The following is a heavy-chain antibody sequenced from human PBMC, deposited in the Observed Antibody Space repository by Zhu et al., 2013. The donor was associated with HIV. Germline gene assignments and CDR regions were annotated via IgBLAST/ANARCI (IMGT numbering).Heavy chain of an antibody. CDR2: INPNSGGT. CDR1: GYTFTGYY. D-gene: IGHD1-26*01. J-gene: IGHJ5*02. Sequence: QVQLVQSGAEVKKPGASVKVSCKASGYTFTGYYMHWVRQAPGQGLEWMGWINPNSGGTNYAQKFQGRVTMTRDTSISTAYMELSRLRSDDTAVYYCARVPRWGELRINWFDPWGQGTLVTVSS. CDR3: ARVPRWGELRINWFDP. V-gene: IGHV1-2*02.